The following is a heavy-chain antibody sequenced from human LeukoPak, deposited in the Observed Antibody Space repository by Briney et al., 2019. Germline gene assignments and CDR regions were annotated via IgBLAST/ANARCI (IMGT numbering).Heavy chain of an antibody. CDR3: ARGDIVVVPAARNWFDP. D-gene: IGHD2-2*01. V-gene: IGHV4-31*03. J-gene: IGHJ5*02. CDR1: GGSISSGGYY. Sequence: SETLSPTCTVSGGSISSGGYYWSWIRQHPGKGLEWIGYIYYSGSTYYNPSLKSRVTISVDTSKNQFSLKLSSVTAADTAVYYCARGDIVVVPAARNWFDPWGQGTLVTVSS. CDR2: IYYSGST.